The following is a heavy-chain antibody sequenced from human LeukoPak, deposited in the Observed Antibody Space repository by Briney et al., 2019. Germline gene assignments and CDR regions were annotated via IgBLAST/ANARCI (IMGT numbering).Heavy chain of an antibody. J-gene: IGHJ4*02. V-gene: IGHV3-7*01. CDR1: GFTFSNYW. Sequence: GGSLRLSCAASGFTFSNYWMMWVRQDPGKGLDWVANIRQDGSEQNYVDSVKGRFTISRDNAKKSLYLQMNSLRAEDTALYYCATLTRGGTWCHWGQGTLVTVSS. CDR3: ATLTRGGTWCH. D-gene: IGHD6-13*01. CDR2: IRQDGSEQ.